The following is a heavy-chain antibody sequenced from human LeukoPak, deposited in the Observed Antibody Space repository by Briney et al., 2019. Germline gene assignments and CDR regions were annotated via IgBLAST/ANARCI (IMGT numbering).Heavy chain of an antibody. Sequence: PGGSLRLSCAASGFTFSGSTMHWVRQASGKGLEWIGRIRSKGNNYATAYAASVKGRFTISRDDSKNTAYPQMNSLKAEDTAVYYCSSFYYYDSSSPIGLVWYWGQGTLSPSPQ. V-gene: IGHV3-73*01. CDR3: SSFYYYDSSSPIGLVWY. CDR1: GFTFSGST. CDR2: IRSKGNNYAT. J-gene: IGHJ4*02. D-gene: IGHD3-22*01.